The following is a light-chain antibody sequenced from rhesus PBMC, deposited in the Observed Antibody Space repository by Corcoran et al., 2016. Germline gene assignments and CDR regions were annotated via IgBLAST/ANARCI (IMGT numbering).Light chain of an antibody. CDR3: QQYNSLPYS. CDR2: YAT. V-gene: IGKV1-25*01. CDR1: QGISSY. J-gene: IGKJ2*01. Sequence: DIQMTQSPSSVSASVGDRVTITCRASQGISSYLAWYPQKPGKAPKLLIYYATTLQSGVPSRFSGSGAGTEFTLTISSLQPEDFATYYCQQYNSLPYSFGQGTKVEIK.